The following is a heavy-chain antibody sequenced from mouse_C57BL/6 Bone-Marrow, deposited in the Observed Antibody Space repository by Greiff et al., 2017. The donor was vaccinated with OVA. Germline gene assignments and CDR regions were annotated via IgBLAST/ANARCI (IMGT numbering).Heavy chain of an antibody. CDR3: ARGRLLQFAY. D-gene: IGHD1-1*01. CDR1: GFTFSDYG. J-gene: IGHJ3*01. V-gene: IGHV5-17*01. Sequence: EVQLQESGGGLVKPGGSLKLSCAASGFTFSDYGMHWVRQAPEKGLEWVAYISSGSSTIYYADTVKGRFTISRDNAKNTLFLQMTSLRSEDTAMYYCARGRLLQFAYWGQGTLVTVSA. CDR2: ISSGSSTI.